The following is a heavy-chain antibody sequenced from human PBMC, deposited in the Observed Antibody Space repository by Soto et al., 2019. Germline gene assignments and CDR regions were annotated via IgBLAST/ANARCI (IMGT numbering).Heavy chain of an antibody. D-gene: IGHD3-10*01. CDR1: GGSFMSQA. Sequence: GASVEFSCKASGGSFMSQAISWVRQAPGQGPEWMGGIIPFSGTVTYTERFQGRLTLTADEPTKTAYMELSSLRSEDTAVYYCARGSYDSYAGFFGMDVWGQGTTVTVSS. V-gene: IGHV1-69*13. CDR3: ARGSYDSYAGFFGMDV. CDR2: IIPFSGTV. J-gene: IGHJ6*02.